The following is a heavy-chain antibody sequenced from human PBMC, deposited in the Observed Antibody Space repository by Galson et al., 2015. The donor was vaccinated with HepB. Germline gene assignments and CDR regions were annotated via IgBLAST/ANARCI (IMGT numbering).Heavy chain of an antibody. CDR3: ARADPYRLVIDY. CDR2: IYYSGST. Sequence: TLSLTCTVSGGSISSSSYYWGWIRQPPGKGLEWIGSIYYSGSTYYNPSLKSRVTISVDTSKNQFSLKLSSVTAADTAVYYCARADPYRLVIDYWGQGTLVTVSS. V-gene: IGHV4-39*07. J-gene: IGHJ4*02. D-gene: IGHD2-21*01. CDR1: GGSISSSSYY.